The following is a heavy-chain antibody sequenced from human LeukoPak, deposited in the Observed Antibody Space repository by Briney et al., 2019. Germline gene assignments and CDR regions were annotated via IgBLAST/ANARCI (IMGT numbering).Heavy chain of an antibody. CDR2: IWYDGSNK. CDR3: AKDRYYYDSSGTFDY. V-gene: IGHV3-33*06. CDR1: GFTFSSYG. D-gene: IGHD3-22*01. J-gene: IGHJ4*02. Sequence: PGRSLRLSCAASGFTFSSYGMHWVRQAPGKGLEWVAVIWYDGSNKYYADSVKGRFTISRDNSKNTPYLQMNSLRAEDTAVYYCAKDRYYYDSSGTFDYWGQGTLVTVSS.